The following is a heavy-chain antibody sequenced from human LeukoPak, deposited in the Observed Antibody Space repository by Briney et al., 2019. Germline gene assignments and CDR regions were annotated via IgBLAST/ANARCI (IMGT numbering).Heavy chain of an antibody. J-gene: IGHJ4*02. CDR3: ARASAGTGGFDY. CDR2: IYHSGST. D-gene: IGHD6-19*01. Sequence: PSETLSLTCTVSGYSIGSGYYWGWIRQPPGKGLEWIGSIYHSGSTYYNPSLKSRVTISVDTSKNQFSLKLSSVTAADTAVYYFARASAGTGGFDYWGQGTLVTVSS. CDR1: GYSIGSGYY. V-gene: IGHV4-38-2*02.